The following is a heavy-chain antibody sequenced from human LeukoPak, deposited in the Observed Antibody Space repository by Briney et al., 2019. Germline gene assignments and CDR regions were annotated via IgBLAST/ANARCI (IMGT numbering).Heavy chain of an antibody. D-gene: IGHD5-18*01. J-gene: IGHJ6*02. Sequence: PGGSLRLSCAASGFTFSSYWMNWARQAPGKGLEWVANIKVDGSEKNYVDSVKGRFTVSRDNAKNSLYLQMNSLRAEDTAVYYCARIQLYYYYYGLDVWGQGTTVTVSS. CDR2: IKVDGSEK. CDR1: GFTFSSYW. CDR3: ARIQLYYYYYGLDV. V-gene: IGHV3-7*03.